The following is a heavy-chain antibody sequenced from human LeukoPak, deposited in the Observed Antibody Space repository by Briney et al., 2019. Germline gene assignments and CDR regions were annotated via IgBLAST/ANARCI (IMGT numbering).Heavy chain of an antibody. CDR3: ARDLGYCSSTSCYTGWAFDI. D-gene: IGHD2-2*02. J-gene: IGHJ3*02. Sequence: SETLSLTCTVSGGSISSGSYYWSWIRQPAGKGLEWIGRIYTSGSTNYNPSLKSRVTISVDRSKNQFSLKLSSVTAADTAVYYCARDLGYCSSTSCYTGWAFDIWGQGTMVTVSS. CDR1: GGSISSGSYY. CDR2: IYTSGST. V-gene: IGHV4-61*02.